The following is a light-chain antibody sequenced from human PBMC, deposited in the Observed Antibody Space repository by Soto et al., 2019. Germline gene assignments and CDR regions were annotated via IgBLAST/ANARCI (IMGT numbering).Light chain of an antibody. Sequence: IVMPQSPATLSVSPGERATLSCRASQSVSGSLAWYQQKPGQAPRLLIYGASTRATGIPARFSGSGSGTEFTLTINSLQSEDFAVYYCQQYNDWPPWTFGQGTKVDIK. V-gene: IGKV3-15*01. CDR3: QQYNDWPPWT. CDR1: QSVSGS. J-gene: IGKJ1*01. CDR2: GAS.